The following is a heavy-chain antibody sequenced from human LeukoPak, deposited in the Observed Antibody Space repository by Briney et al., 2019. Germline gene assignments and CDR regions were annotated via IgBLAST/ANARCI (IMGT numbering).Heavy chain of an antibody. J-gene: IGHJ5*02. CDR1: GFTFSSSA. V-gene: IGHV3-23*01. CDR2: VSGSGDTT. Sequence: GGSLRLSCTASGFTFSSSAMDWVRQAPGKGLEWVSAVSGSGDTTYYADSVKGRFTISRDNSKNTLYLQMNSLRAEDTAVYYCAKDQGSYGPWGQGTLVTVSS. D-gene: IGHD3-10*01. CDR3: AKDQGSYGP.